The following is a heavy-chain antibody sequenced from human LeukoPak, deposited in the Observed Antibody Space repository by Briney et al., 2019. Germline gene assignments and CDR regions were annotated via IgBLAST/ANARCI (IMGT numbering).Heavy chain of an antibody. CDR3: TRAGDYSSDFDY. D-gene: IGHD4-11*01. CDR1: GFTFGDYA. Sequence: PGGSLRLSCTASGFTFGDYAMSWFRQAPGKGLEWVGFIRSKAYGGTTEHAASVKGRFTISRDDSKSIAYLQMNSLKTEDTAVYYCTRAGDYSSDFDYWGQGTLVTVSS. V-gene: IGHV3-49*03. CDR2: IRSKAYGGTT. J-gene: IGHJ4*02.